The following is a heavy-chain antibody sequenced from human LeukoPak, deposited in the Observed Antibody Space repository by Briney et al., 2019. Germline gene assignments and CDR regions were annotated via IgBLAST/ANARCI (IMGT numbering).Heavy chain of an antibody. V-gene: IGHV3-7*01. CDR3: ARDLAGPPQEAFDI. Sequence: GGSLRLSCAASGLTFRNYWMTWVRQAPGKGLEWVANVNQDGSNKFYVDSVKGRFTFSRGNAKNSLYLQMKTVRAEDTAVYYCARDLAGPPQEAFDIWGQGTMVTVFS. CDR1: GLTFRNYW. CDR2: VNQDGSNK. J-gene: IGHJ3*02.